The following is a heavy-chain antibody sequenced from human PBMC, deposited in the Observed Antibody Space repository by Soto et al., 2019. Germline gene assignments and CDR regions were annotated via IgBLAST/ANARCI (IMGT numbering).Heavy chain of an antibody. CDR3: ARVTIFEYWFDP. D-gene: IGHD3-3*01. CDR2: IYHSGSA. CDR1: SYSFSGASY. V-gene: IGHV4-38-2*02. J-gene: IGHJ5*02. Sequence: ETLSLTSSLSSYSFSGASYWALIRQPPGKGLEWIGNIYHSGSAHYNPSLKSRVTMSVDTSKNNFSLRLTSVTAADTAVYYCARVTIFEYWFDPWGQGILVTVPQ.